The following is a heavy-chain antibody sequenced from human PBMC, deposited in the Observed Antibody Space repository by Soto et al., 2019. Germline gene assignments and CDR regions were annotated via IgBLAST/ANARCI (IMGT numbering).Heavy chain of an antibody. Sequence: SETLSLTCAVYGGSFSDYYWSWIRQPPGKGLEWIGEINHSGSTNYNPSLKSRVTISVDTSKNQFSLKLSSVTAADTAVYYCAGEGRYYASGRFWWFDPWGQGTLVTVSS. CDR3: AGEGRYYASGRFWWFDP. D-gene: IGHD3-10*01. V-gene: IGHV4-34*01. CDR1: GGSFSDYY. J-gene: IGHJ5*02. CDR2: INHSGST.